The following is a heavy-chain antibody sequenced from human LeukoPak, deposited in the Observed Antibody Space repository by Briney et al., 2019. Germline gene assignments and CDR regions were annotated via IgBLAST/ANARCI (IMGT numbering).Heavy chain of an antibody. Sequence: SETLSLTCTVSGGSISSSSYYWGWIRQPPGKGLEWIGSIYYSGSTYYNPSLKSRVTISVDRSKNQFSLKLSSVTAADTAVYYCARAHYGQDAFDIWGQGTMVTVSS. CDR3: ARAHYGQDAFDI. CDR2: IYYSGST. D-gene: IGHD4-17*01. J-gene: IGHJ3*02. V-gene: IGHV4-39*07. CDR1: GGSISSSSYY.